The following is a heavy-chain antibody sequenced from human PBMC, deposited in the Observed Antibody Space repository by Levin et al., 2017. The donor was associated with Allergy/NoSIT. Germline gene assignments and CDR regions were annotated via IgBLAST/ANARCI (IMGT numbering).Heavy chain of an antibody. CDR2: ISRSSSHI. J-gene: IGHJ4*02. CDR3: AREPPYTSGFDT. Sequence: GESLKISCAASGFSFSTYSMNWVRQAPGKGLEWVSYISRSSSHIYYADSVRGRFTISRDNAKNSLYLQMSSLGVDDMAIYYCAREPPYTSGFDTWGQGTLVTVSS. V-gene: IGHV3-21*01. CDR1: GFSFSTYS. D-gene: IGHD6-19*01.